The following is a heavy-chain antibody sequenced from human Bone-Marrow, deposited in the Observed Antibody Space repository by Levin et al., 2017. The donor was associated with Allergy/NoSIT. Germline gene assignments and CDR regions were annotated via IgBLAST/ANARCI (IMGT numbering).Heavy chain of an antibody. D-gene: IGHD3-16*01. V-gene: IGHV3-23*01. CDR3: TKEADVVWGNPPPDH. Sequence: GESLKISCAASGFTFSNYAMSWVRQPQGKGLEWVAALSGSGDTTYYADSMKGRFIISSDNSDNTLYLQIRSLRAEDTAVYFCTKEADVVWGNPPPDHWGQGTLVTVSS. J-gene: IGHJ4*02. CDR1: GFTFSNYA. CDR2: LSGSGDTT.